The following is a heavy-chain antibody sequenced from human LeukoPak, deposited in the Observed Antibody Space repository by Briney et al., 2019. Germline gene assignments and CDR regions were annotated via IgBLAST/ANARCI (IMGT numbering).Heavy chain of an antibody. CDR2: IYSGGST. CDR1: GFTVSSNY. V-gene: IGHV3-53*05. D-gene: IGHD5-12*01. J-gene: IGHJ4*02. Sequence: GGSLRLSCAASGFTVSSNYMSWVRQAPGKGLEWVSVIYSGGSTYYADSVKGRFTISRDNSKNTLYLQMNSLRAEDTAVYYCARDLGRPVAMYYSDYWGQGTLVTVSS. CDR3: ARDLGRPVAMYYSDY.